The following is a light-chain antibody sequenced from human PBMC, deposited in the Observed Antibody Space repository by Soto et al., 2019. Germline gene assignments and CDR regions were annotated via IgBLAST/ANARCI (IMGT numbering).Light chain of an antibody. CDR2: DAS. CDR1: QSVGSD. J-gene: IGKJ5*01. Sequence: DIVMTQSPAPLSVSPGERATLSCRASQSVGSDLAWYQLKPGQAPRLLIYDASTRATGVPARFSGSGYGTEFTLTITSLQSEDLAVYYCQQYNNWPITFGHGTRL. CDR3: QQYNNWPIT. V-gene: IGKV3-15*01.